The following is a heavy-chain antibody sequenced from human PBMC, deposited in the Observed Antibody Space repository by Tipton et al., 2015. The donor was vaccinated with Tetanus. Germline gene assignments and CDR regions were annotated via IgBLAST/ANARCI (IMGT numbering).Heavy chain of an antibody. Sequence: SLRLSCAASGITFSSRALHWVRQAPGKGLEWVAVISNDGDNKFYADSVTGRFTISRDNSKNTLYLQMNSLRAEDTALYYCARDVEAGWYIRGMAVDYYGMDVWGQGTTVTVSS. D-gene: IGHD6-19*01. V-gene: IGHV3-30-3*01. CDR3: ARDVEAGWYIRGMAVDYYGMDV. J-gene: IGHJ6*02. CDR1: GITFSSRA. CDR2: ISNDGDNK.